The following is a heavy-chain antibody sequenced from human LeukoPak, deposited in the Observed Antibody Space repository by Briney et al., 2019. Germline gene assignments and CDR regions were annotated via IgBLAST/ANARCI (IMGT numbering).Heavy chain of an antibody. CDR2: ISYDGSNK. CDR1: GFTFSSYA. V-gene: IGHV3-30*18. CDR3: AKEGGIYYYYGMDV. J-gene: IGHJ6*02. Sequence: GGSLRLSCAASGFTFSSYAMSWVRQAPGKGLEWVAVISYDGSNKYYADSVKGRFTISRDNSKNTLYLQMNSLRAEDTAVYYCAKEGGIYYYYGMDVWGQGTTVTASS.